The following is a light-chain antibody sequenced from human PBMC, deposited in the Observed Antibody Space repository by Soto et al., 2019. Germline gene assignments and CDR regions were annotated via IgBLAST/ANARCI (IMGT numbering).Light chain of an antibody. V-gene: IGLV2-23*01. CDR2: EGT. Sequence: QSALTQPASMSGSPGQSITISCTGTSSDVGNYNLVSWYQQHPGKAPKLIIYEGTKRPSGVSNRFSVSKSGNTASLTISGLQAEDEADYYCCSYAGSSSLMFGGGTKVTVL. J-gene: IGLJ3*02. CDR3: CSYAGSSSLM. CDR1: SSDVGNYNL.